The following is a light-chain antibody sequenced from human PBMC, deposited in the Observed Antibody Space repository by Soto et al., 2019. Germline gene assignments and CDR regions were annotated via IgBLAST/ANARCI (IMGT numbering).Light chain of an antibody. Sequence: QSVLGQPPSASGTPGQRVTISCSGSSSNIGRNYIYWYQQLPGTAPKLLIYGNTQRPSGVPDRFSGSKSGTSVSLAISGLRSEDEADYYCSVWDDSLRGDVFGTGTKVTVL. CDR3: SVWDDSLRGDV. CDR1: SSNIGRNY. V-gene: IGLV1-47*02. CDR2: GNT. J-gene: IGLJ1*01.